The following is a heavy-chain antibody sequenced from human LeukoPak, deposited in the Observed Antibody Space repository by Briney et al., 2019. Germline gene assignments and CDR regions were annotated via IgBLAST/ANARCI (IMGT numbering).Heavy chain of an antibody. J-gene: IGHJ5*02. D-gene: IGHD2-15*01. CDR3: ARANSEGYCSGGSCYRYNWFDP. CDR2: IIPIFGTA. CDR1: GGTFSSYA. Sequence: ASVKVSCKASGGTFSSYAISWVRQAPGQGLEWMGGIIPIFGTANYAQEFQGRVTITADESTSTAYMELSSLRSEDTAVYYCARANSEGYCSGGSCYRYNWFDPWGQGTLVTVSS. V-gene: IGHV1-69*13.